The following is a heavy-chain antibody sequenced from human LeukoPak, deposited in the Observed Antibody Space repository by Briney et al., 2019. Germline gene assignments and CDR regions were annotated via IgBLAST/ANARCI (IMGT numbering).Heavy chain of an antibody. V-gene: IGHV3-30*18. D-gene: IGHD6-19*01. CDR1: GFTFSTYG. Sequence: PGGSLRLSCVASGFTFSTYGMHWVRQAPGKGLEWVAGISYDGSNEYYADSVKGRFTISRDNSKNTLFLQMSSLRTEDTAVYYCAKQRAVYFDSWGQGTTVTVSS. CDR3: AKQRAVYFDS. J-gene: IGHJ4*03. CDR2: ISYDGSNE.